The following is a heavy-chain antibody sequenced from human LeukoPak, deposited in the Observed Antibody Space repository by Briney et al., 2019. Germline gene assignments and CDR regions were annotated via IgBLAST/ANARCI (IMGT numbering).Heavy chain of an antibody. D-gene: IGHD3-22*01. CDR3: ARAGCYYDSRGCLEAAFDI. Sequence: GGSLRLSCAASGFTFSSHWMNWVRQAPGKGLEWVANIHEDGSDKYYVDSVKGRFTVSRDNAKNSLYLQMNSLRAEDTAVYYCARAGCYYDSRGCLEAAFDIWGQGTMVTVSS. CDR1: GFTFSSHW. V-gene: IGHV3-7*05. J-gene: IGHJ3*02. CDR2: IHEDGSDK.